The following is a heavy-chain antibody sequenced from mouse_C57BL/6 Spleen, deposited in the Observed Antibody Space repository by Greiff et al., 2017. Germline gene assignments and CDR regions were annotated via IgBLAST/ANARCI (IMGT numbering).Heavy chain of an antibody. CDR1: GYTFTSYT. Sequence: QVQLKQSGAELARPGASVKMSCKASGYTFTSYTMHWVKQRPGQGLEWIGYINPSNGYTKYNQKFKDKATLTADKSSSTAYMQLSRLTSEDSAVDYCARVDAMDYWGQGTSVTVSS. J-gene: IGHJ4*01. CDR2: INPSNGYT. CDR3: ARVDAMDY. V-gene: IGHV1-4*01.